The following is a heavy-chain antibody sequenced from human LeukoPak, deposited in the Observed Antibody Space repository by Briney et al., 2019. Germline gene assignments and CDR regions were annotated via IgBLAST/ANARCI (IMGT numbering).Heavy chain of an antibody. Sequence: GGSLRLSCVGSGFSFSAYIMNWVRQAPGKGLEWVSSISSSSYNIYYADSVRGRFTIFRDNAKNSLFLQMNSLRAEDTAVYYCARWLVGALKPGAFDVWGQGTAVTVSS. V-gene: IGHV3-21*06. J-gene: IGHJ3*01. D-gene: IGHD1-26*01. CDR3: ARWLVGALKPGAFDV. CDR1: GFSFSAYI. CDR2: ISSSSYNI.